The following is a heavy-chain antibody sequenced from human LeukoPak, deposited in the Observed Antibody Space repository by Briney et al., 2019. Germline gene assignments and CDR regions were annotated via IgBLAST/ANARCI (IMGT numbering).Heavy chain of an antibody. CDR1: GYTFTGYS. V-gene: IGHV1-2*02. CDR2: INPNSGGT. Sequence: ASVKVSCKASGYTFTGYSMHWVRQAPGQGLEWMGWINPNSGGTNYAQTFQGRVTMTRDTSITTAYLELSRLRSDDTAVYYCARIGYNHHLDYWGQGTLVTVSS. J-gene: IGHJ4*02. D-gene: IGHD5-24*01. CDR3: ARIGYNHHLDY.